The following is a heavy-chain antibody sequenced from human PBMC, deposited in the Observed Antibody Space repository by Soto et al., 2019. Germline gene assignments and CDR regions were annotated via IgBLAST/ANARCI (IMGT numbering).Heavy chain of an antibody. J-gene: IGHJ6*02. CDR3: ARTFDYYGMDV. Sequence: SPTLSPTCAVSGYSIASVYYLAWIRQSPGKGLEWIGSIYHAGSVYYNPSLNSRVAVSLDTSKNHFSLKLTSVTAADTAVYYCARTFDYYGMDVWGQGTTVTVSS. V-gene: IGHV4-38-2*01. CDR2: IYHAGSV. CDR1: GYSIASVYY.